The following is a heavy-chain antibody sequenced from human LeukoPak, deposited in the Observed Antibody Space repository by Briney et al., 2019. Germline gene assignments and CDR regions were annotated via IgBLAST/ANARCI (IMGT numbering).Heavy chain of an antibody. V-gene: IGHV1-2*02. CDR2: INPNSGGT. CDR1: GYTFTGYY. D-gene: IGHD4-17*01. J-gene: IGHJ4*02. Sequence: ASVKVSCKASGYTFTGYYMHWVRQAPGQGLEWMGWINPNSGGTNYAQKFQGRVTLTRDTSITTVYMELSRLRSDDTATYYCARGFDSGDFALEFWGQGTLVTVSA. CDR3: ARGFDSGDFALEF.